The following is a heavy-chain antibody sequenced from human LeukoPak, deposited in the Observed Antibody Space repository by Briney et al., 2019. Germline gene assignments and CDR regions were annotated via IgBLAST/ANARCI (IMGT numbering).Heavy chain of an antibody. D-gene: IGHD5-18*01. CDR2: INWNGRIT. CDR3: ARGSVQLWLRDTYFYMDV. Sequence: GESLRLSCAASGFTFDDYAMNWVRQVPGRGLEWVSGINWNGRITEYADSVKDRFTISRQNTKNSLYLYMNNLGGEDTALYFCARGSVQLWLRDTYFYMDVWGKGTTVTVSS. V-gene: IGHV3-20*04. CDR1: GFTFDDYA. J-gene: IGHJ6*03.